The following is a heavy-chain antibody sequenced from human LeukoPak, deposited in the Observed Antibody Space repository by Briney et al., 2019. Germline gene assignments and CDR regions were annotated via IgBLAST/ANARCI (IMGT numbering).Heavy chain of an antibody. D-gene: IGHD3-22*01. CDR1: GFTFSSYG. CDR2: IRYDGGNK. CDR3: ARDLGGYYDSSGYPPIDY. Sequence: GGSLRLSCAASGFTFSSYGMHWVRQAPGKGLEWVAFIRYDGGNKYYADSVKGRFTISRDNSKNTLYLQMNSLRAEDTAVYYCARDLGGYYDSSGYPPIDYWGQGTLVTVSS. V-gene: IGHV3-30*02. J-gene: IGHJ4*02.